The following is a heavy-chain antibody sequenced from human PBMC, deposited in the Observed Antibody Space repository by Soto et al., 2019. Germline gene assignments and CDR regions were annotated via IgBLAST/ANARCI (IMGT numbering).Heavy chain of an antibody. J-gene: IGHJ4*02. V-gene: IGHV3-33*01. CDR2: IWYDGSNK. Sequence: QVQLVESGGGVVQPGRSLRLSCAASGFTFSSYGMHWVRQAPGKGLEWVAVIWYDGSNKYYADSVKGRFTISRDNSKNTLDLQMNSLRAEDTAVYYCARDHSAYCGGDCYFDYWGQGTLVTVSS. CDR3: ARDHSAYCGGDCYFDY. D-gene: IGHD2-21*02. CDR1: GFTFSSYG.